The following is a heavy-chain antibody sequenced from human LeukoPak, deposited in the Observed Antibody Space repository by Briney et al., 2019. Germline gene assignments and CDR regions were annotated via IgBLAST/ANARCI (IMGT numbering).Heavy chain of an antibody. V-gene: IGHV4-30-2*01. D-gene: IGHD6-25*01. CDR1: GGSISSGGYY. CDR3: ARGSWYSSGWGLQRGFDY. CDR2: IYHSGST. J-gene: IGHJ4*02. Sequence: PSETLSLTCTVSGGSISSGGYYWSWIRQPPGKGLEWIGYIYHSGSTYYNPSLKSRVTISVDRSKNQFSLKLSSVTAADTAVYYCARGSWYSSGWGLQRGFDYWGQGTLVTVSS.